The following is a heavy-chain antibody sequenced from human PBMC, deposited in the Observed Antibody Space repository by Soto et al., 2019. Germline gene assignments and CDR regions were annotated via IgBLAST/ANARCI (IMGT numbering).Heavy chain of an antibody. D-gene: IGHD4-17*01. CDR2: ISSSSDNT. J-gene: IGHJ4*02. CDR1: GFTFSNYA. V-gene: IGHV3-23*01. Sequence: PGGSLRLSCAASGFTFSNYAMSWVRQAPGTGLEWVSAISSSSDNTYYADSVKGRFTISRDNSKNMLYLQMNSLRAEDTAIYYCVSRFYVDSHYWGQGTLVTVSS. CDR3: VSRFYVDSHY.